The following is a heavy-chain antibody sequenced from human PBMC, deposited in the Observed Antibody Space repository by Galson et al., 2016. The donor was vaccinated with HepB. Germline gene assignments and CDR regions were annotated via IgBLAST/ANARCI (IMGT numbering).Heavy chain of an antibody. V-gene: IGHV4-59*01. CDR2: IYYSGRT. CDR3: AREDSGASGFDY. CDR1: GGSISTYF. D-gene: IGHD1-26*01. Sequence: ETLSLTCTVSGGSISTYFWSWIRQPPGKGLEWIGYIYYSGRTNYNPSLKSRVTMSVDTSNNQFSLRLSSVTGADTAFYYCAREDSGASGFDYWGQGTLVTVSS. J-gene: IGHJ4*02.